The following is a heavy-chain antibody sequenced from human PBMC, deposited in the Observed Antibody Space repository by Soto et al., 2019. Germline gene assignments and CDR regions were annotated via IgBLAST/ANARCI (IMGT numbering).Heavy chain of an antibody. Sequence: ASVKVSCKASGYTFTSYAMHWVRQAPGQRLEWMGWINAGNGNTKYSQKFQGRVTITRDTSASTAYMELSSLRSEDTAVYYCARDAYDYIWGSYRYRDYYYYMDVWGKGTTVTSP. CDR3: ARDAYDYIWGSYRYRDYYYYMDV. CDR2: INAGNGNT. CDR1: GYTFTSYA. V-gene: IGHV1-3*01. J-gene: IGHJ6*03. D-gene: IGHD3-16*02.